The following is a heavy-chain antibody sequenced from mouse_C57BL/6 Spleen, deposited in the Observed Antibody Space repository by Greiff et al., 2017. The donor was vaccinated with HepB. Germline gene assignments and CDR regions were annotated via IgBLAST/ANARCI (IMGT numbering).Heavy chain of an antibody. J-gene: IGHJ3*01. CDR1: GYTFTSYG. V-gene: IGHV1-81*01. D-gene: IGHD4-1*01. CDR2: IYPRSGNT. Sequence: VKLVESGAELARPGASVKLSCKASGYTFTSYGISWVKQRTGQGLEWIGEIYPRSGNTYYNEKFKGKATLTADKSSSTAYMELRSLTSEDSAVYFCARNWDGAFAYWGQGTLVTVSA. CDR3: ARNWDGAFAY.